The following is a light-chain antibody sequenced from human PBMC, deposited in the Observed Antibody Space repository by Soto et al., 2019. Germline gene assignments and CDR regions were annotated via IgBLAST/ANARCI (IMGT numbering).Light chain of an antibody. CDR1: QTVGSSF. CDR3: HQYGSSQT. V-gene: IGKV3-20*01. J-gene: IGKJ1*01. CDR2: GAS. Sequence: EIVLTQSPGTLSLSPVERATLSCRASQTVGSSFLAWFQHKPGQAPRLLIYGASTRATGIPDRFSGSGSGTDFTLTISRLEPEDFAVYYCHQYGSSQTFGQGTKVDIK.